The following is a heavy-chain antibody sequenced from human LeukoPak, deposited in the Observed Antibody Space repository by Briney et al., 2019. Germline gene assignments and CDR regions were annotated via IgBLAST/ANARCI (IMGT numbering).Heavy chain of an antibody. CDR2: IGSSSSSI. D-gene: IGHD3-3*01. V-gene: IGHV3-48*02. J-gene: IGHJ4*02. Sequence: PGGSLRLSCAASGFTFSSYSMNWVRQPPGKGLEGVSYIGSSSSSIYYADSAKGRFTISRDNAKNSLYLQMNSLRDEDTAVYYCARALGLEIDYWGQGTLVTVSS. CDR1: GFTFSSYS. CDR3: ARALGLEIDY.